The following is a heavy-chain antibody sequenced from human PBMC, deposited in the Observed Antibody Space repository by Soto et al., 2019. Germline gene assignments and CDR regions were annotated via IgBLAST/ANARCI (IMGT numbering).Heavy chain of an antibody. CDR2: IIGSGGST. J-gene: IGHJ5*02. D-gene: IGHD6-13*01. CDR1: GFTFNSYA. Sequence: QSGGSLRLSCAASGFTFNSYAMSWVRQAPGKGLEWVSTIIGSGGSTYYADSVKGRFSVSRDNSKNTLYLQMNSLRAEDTAVYYCARDGLSYSSSWFDPWGQGTLVTVS. V-gene: IGHV3-23*01. CDR3: ARDGLSYSSSWFDP.